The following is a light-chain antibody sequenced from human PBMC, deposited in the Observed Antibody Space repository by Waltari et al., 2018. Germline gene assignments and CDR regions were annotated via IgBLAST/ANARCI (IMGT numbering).Light chain of an antibody. CDR3: HSRKGSDNQVV. J-gene: IGLJ3*02. CDR1: SLSTSY. V-gene: IGLV3-19*01. Sequence: SSELTQGPAVSVALGQTVKITCQGDSLSTSYARWYQVKPGQAPVLVLFGKDKRPSGSPDRISGYTSGTTSSLTITGAQAEDEADYYCHSRKGSDNQVVFGGGTKLTVL. CDR2: GKD.